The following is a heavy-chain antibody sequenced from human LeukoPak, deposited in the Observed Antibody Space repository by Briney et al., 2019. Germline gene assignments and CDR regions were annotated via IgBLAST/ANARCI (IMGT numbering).Heavy chain of an antibody. D-gene: IGHD3-10*01. Sequence: SETLSLTCTVSGGSISSHNSFWGWIRQPRGRGLEWIGSISYSGNTYKNPALKSRLTISIDTSNNQFSLNLSSVTAADTALYFCSRLEWFGDLGTYWGQGTLVTVSS. CDR2: ISYSGNT. CDR1: GGSISSHNSF. CDR3: SRLEWFGDLGTY. J-gene: IGHJ4*02. V-gene: IGHV4-39*01.